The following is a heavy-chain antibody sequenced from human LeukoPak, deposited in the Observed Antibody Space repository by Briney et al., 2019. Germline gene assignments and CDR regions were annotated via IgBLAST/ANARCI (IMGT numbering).Heavy chain of an antibody. V-gene: IGHV3-15*07. D-gene: IGHD1-20*01. CDR1: GFTFTNAW. CDR2: IKSKADGETI. J-gene: IGHJ4*02. Sequence: GGSLRLPRAASGFTFTNAWMNWVRQAPGKGLEWAGRIKSKADGETIDYAAPVKGRFTFSRDDSKNMLYLQMNSLKSEDTAVYYCSTLTSRGLSDSWGQGTLVTVSS. CDR3: STLTSRGLSDS.